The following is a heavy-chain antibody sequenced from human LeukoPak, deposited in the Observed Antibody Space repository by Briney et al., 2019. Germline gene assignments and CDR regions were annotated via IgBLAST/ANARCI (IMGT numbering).Heavy chain of an antibody. CDR1: GLTFTNSS. Sequence: PGGSLRLSCAASGLTFTNSSMNWVRQAPGKGLEWVSSISSRSNYVYYADSVRGRFTVSRDNSKSSLYLQMNSLRAEDTAVYYCAKDLFSGSGRAGNMDVWGKGTTVTVSS. CDR2: ISSRSNYV. J-gene: IGHJ6*03. D-gene: IGHD3-10*01. CDR3: AKDLFSGSGRAGNMDV. V-gene: IGHV3-21*04.